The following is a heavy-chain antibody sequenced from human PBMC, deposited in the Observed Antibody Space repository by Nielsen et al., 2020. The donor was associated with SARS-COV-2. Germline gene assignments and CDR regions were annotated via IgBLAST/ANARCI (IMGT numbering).Heavy chain of an antibody. CDR2: ISGRGTGP. CDR1: GFTFYNYA. CDR3: AKDRSVGFGSLDH. D-gene: IGHD3-10*01. V-gene: IGHV3-23*01. J-gene: IGHJ4*02. Sequence: GESLKISCAASGFTFYNYAINWVRQAPGKGLEWVSFISGRGTGPSYADSVKGRFTISRDNSKNTVYLQMSSLSAEDTAVYYCAKDRSVGFGSLDHWGQGTLVTVSS.